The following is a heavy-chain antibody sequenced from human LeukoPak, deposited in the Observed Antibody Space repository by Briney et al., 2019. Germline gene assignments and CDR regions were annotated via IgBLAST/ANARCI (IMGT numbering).Heavy chain of an antibody. CDR3: AAHPHCSSTSCSPYYYYYYMDV. CDR2: ISAYNGNT. V-gene: IGHV1-18*01. D-gene: IGHD2-2*01. J-gene: IGHJ6*03. CDR1: GYTFTSYG. Sequence: ASVKVSCKASGYTFTSYGISWVRQAPGQGLEWMGWISAYNGNTNYAQKLQGRVTMTTDTSTSTAYMELRSLRSDDTAVYYCAAHPHCSSTSCSPYYYYYYMDVWGKGTTVTVSS.